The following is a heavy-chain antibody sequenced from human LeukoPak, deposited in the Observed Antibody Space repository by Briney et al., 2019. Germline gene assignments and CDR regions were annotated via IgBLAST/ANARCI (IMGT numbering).Heavy chain of an antibody. CDR2: ISGSVGST. J-gene: IGHJ4*02. CDR3: AKAGGFLEWSYYFDY. V-gene: IGHV3-23*01. CDR1: GFTFSSYA. D-gene: IGHD3-3*01. Sequence: GGSLRLSCVASGFTFSSYAMSWVRQAPGKGLEWVSAISGSVGSTYYADSVKGRFTISRDNSKNTLYLQMNSLRAEDTAVYYCAKAGGFLEWSYYFDYWGQGTLVTVSS.